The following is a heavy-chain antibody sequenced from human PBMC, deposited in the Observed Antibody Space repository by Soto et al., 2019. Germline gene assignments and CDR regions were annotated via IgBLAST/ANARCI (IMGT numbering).Heavy chain of an antibody. V-gene: IGHV1-18*01. J-gene: IGHJ4*02. Sequence: GASVKVSCKASGYTFTSYGISWVRQAPGQGLEWMGWISAYNGNTNYAQKLQGRVTMTTDTSTSTAYMELRSLRSDDTAVYYCARDLSWIQLWRDYFDYWGQGXLVTVYS. CDR2: ISAYNGNT. CDR1: GYTFTSYG. D-gene: IGHD5-18*01. CDR3: ARDLSWIQLWRDYFDY.